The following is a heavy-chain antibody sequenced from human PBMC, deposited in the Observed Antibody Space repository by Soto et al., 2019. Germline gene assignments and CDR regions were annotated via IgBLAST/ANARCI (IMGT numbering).Heavy chain of an antibody. CDR3: ARRERAAGKDWCFDP. V-gene: IGHV4-39*01. CDR1: GGSISSSSFH. J-gene: IGHJ5*02. CDR2: SYYSGRT. Sequence: QLQLQESGPGLVKPSETLSLTCTFSGGSISSSSFHWGWIRQPPGKGLEWIGSSYYSGRTYYSPSLTSRGTISVDTSKNQFSLKLSSVTAADTAVYYCARRERAAGKDWCFDPWGQGTMVTVSS. D-gene: IGHD6-13*01.